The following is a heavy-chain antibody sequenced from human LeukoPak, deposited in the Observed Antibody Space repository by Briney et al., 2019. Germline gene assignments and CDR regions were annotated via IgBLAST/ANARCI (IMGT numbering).Heavy chain of an antibody. CDR3: ARGRDGYNEN. V-gene: IGHV4-34*01. CDR2: INHSGST. J-gene: IGHJ4*02. Sequence: SETLSLTCAVYGGSFSGYYWSWIRQPPGKGLEWIGEINHSGSTNYNPSLKSRVTISVDTSKNQFSLKLSSVTAADTAVYYCARGRDGYNENWGQGTLVTVSS. CDR1: GGSFSGYY. D-gene: IGHD5-24*01.